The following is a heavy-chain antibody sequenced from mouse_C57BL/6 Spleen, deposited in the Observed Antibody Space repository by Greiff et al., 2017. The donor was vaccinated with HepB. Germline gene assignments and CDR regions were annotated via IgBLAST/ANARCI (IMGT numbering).Heavy chain of an antibody. D-gene: IGHD1-1*01. V-gene: IGHV1-81*01. CDR2: IYPRSGNT. CDR3: ARRDTTVVSPFAY. CDR1: GYTFTSYG. Sequence: VQLQESGAELARPGASVKLSCKASGYTFTSYGISWVKQRTGQGLEWIGEIYPRSGNTYYNEKFKGKATLTADKSSSTAYMELRSRTSEDSAVYFGARRDTTVVSPFAYWGQGTLVTVSA. J-gene: IGHJ3*01.